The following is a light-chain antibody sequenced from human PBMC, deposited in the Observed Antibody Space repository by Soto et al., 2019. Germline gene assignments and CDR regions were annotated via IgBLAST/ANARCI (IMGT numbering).Light chain of an antibody. CDR3: QQYNTYQGT. Sequence: DIQMTQSPSTLSASVGDRVTITCRASQSISSKLAWYQQKVGKAPKLLIYKASFLESGVPSRFSGSGSGTEFTLTINSLQPDDFATYYCQQYNTYQGTFGQGTKVEIK. J-gene: IGKJ1*01. CDR2: KAS. CDR1: QSISSK. V-gene: IGKV1-5*03.